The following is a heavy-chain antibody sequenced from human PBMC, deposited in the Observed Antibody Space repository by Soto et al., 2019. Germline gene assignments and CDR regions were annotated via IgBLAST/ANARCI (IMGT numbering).Heavy chain of an antibody. CDR1: GGSISSGGYY. Sequence: SETLSLTCTVSGGSISSGGYYWSWIRQHPGKGLEWIGYIYYSGSTYYNPSLKSRVTISVDTSKNQFSLKLSSVTAADTAVYYCARVEDFKYYFDYWGQGTLVTVSS. D-gene: IGHD2-15*01. V-gene: IGHV4-31*03. CDR2: IYYSGST. CDR3: ARVEDFKYYFDY. J-gene: IGHJ4*02.